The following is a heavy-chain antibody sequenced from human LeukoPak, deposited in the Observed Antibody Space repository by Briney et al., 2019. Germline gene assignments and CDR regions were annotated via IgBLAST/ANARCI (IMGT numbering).Heavy chain of an antibody. D-gene: IGHD1-26*01. Sequence: ASVKVSCKASGYTFTSYDINWVRQATGQGLEWMGWMNPNSGNTGYAQKFQGRVAMTRNTSISTAYMELSSLRSEDTAVYYCARVPGVGEVNFEAFDIWGQGTMVTVSS. V-gene: IGHV1-8*01. CDR2: MNPNSGNT. J-gene: IGHJ3*02. CDR1: GYTFTSYD. CDR3: ARVPGVGEVNFEAFDI.